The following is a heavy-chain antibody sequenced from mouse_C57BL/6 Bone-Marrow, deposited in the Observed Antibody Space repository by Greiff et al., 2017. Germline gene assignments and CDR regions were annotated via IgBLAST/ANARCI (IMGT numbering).Heavy chain of an antibody. CDR2: IHPNSGST. Sequence: QVQLQQPGAELVKPGASVKLSCKASGYTFTSYWMHWVKQRPGQGLEWIGMIHPNSGSTNYNEKFKSKATLTVDKSSSTAYMQLSSLTSEDSAVYYCARWGWLFLYYYAMDYWGQGTSVTVSS. CDR3: ARWGWLFLYYYAMDY. D-gene: IGHD2-3*01. CDR1: GYTFTSYW. J-gene: IGHJ4*01. V-gene: IGHV1-64*01.